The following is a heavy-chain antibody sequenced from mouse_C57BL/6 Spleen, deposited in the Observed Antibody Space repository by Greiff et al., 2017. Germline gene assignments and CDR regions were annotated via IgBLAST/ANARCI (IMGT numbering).Heavy chain of an antibody. CDR3: ASPDGGFAY. J-gene: IGHJ3*01. CDR2: ISNGGGST. V-gene: IGHV5-12*01. Sequence: EVMLVESGGGLVQPGGSLKLSCAASGFTFSDYYMYWVRQTPEKRLEWVAYISNGGGSTYYPDTVKGRFTISRDNAKNTLYLQMSRLKSEDTAMYYCASPDGGFAYWGQGTLVTVSA. CDR1: GFTFSDYY.